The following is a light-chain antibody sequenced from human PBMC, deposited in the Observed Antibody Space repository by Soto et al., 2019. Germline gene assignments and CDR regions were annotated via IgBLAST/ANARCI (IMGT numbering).Light chain of an antibody. J-gene: IGKJ5*01. V-gene: IGKV3-20*01. CDR2: GAS. Sequence: ETVLTQSPGTLSLSPGERATLSCRASQSITNNYLAWYQQKPGQAPRLLIYGASSRVTGIPDRFSGSGSGTDSTLTISSLEPEDFAVYYCQQYRTSPITFGQGTRLEIK. CDR1: QSITNNY. CDR3: QQYRTSPIT.